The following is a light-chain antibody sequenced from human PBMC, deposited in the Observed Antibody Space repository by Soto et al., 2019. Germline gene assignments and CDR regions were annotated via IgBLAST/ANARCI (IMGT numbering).Light chain of an antibody. Sequence: DIQMTQSPSTLSSSVGDRLTITCRASQSIGSWLAWYQQKPGKAPKLLIYKASSLDSGVPSRFSGSGSGTAFTLTISSLQPDDFATYYRQQYKTYWTFGQGTKVEIK. V-gene: IGKV1-5*03. CDR3: QQYKTYWT. CDR2: KAS. J-gene: IGKJ1*01. CDR1: QSIGSW.